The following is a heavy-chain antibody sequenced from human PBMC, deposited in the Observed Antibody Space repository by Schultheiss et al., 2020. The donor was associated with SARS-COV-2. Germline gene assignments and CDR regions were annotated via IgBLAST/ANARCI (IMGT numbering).Heavy chain of an antibody. J-gene: IGHJ6*02. D-gene: IGHD3-3*01. CDR1: GFTFSSYG. V-gene: IGHV3-33*01. CDR3: ARDDFWSGRTYYGMDV. Sequence: GGSLRLSCAASGFTFSSYGMHWVRQAPGKGLEWVAVIWYDGSNKYYADSVKGRFTISRDNAKNSLYLQMNSLRAEDTAVYYCARDDFWSGRTYYGMDVWGQGSTVTGSS. CDR2: IWYDGSNK.